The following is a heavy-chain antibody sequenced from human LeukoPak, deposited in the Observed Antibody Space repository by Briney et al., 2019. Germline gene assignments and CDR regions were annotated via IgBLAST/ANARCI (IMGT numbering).Heavy chain of an antibody. D-gene: IGHD6-19*01. CDR1: GGSIRSSSYY. J-gene: IGHJ5*02. Sequence: SETLSLTCTVSGGSIRSSSYYWGWIRQPPGKGLEWIGSIYYSGSTYYNPSLKSRVTISVDTSKNQFSLKLSSVAAADTAVYYCARDLSSGWYQGGWFDPWGQGTLVTVSS. CDR3: ARDLSSGWYQGGWFDP. CDR2: IYYSGST. V-gene: IGHV4-39*07.